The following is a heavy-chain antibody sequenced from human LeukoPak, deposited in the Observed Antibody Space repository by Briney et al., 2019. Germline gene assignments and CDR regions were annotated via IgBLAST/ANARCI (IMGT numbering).Heavy chain of an antibody. CDR3: AKASIYDSSGLHFDY. J-gene: IGHJ4*02. CDR2: ISYDGSNK. Sequence: PGGSLRLSCAASGFTFSSYGMHWVRQAPGKGLEWVAVISYDGSNKYYADSVKGRFTISRDNSKNTLYLQMNSLRAEDTAVYYCAKASIYDSSGLHFDYWGQGTLVTVSS. CDR1: GFTFSSYG. V-gene: IGHV3-30*18. D-gene: IGHD3-22*01.